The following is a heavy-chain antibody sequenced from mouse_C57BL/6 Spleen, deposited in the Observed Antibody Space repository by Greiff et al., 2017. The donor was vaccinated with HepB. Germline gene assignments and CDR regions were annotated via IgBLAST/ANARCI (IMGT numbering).Heavy chain of an antibody. J-gene: IGHJ4*01. Sequence: VQLQQSGPELVKPGASVKISCKASGYAFSSSWMNWVKQRPGKGLEWIGRIYPGDGDTNYNGKFKGKATLTADKSSSTAYMQLSSLTSEESAVYYCARTGNYDAIDYWGQGTSVTVSS. CDR2: IYPGDGDT. D-gene: IGHD2-1*01. V-gene: IGHV1-82*01. CDR3: ARTGNYDAIDY. CDR1: GYAFSSSW.